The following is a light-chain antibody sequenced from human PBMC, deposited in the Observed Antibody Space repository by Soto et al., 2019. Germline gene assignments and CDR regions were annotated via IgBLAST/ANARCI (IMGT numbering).Light chain of an antibody. V-gene: IGKV1-39*01. Sequence: DIQVTQSPSSLSASVGDRVTISCRASQSVSYHMNWYQQKPGKSPQLLIYDASRLQNGAPSRFSGSGSGTDFTLTISNLQLEDFATYYCQQTDNAPRSFGQGTRLEIK. J-gene: IGKJ5*01. CDR1: QSVSYH. CDR3: QQTDNAPRS. CDR2: DAS.